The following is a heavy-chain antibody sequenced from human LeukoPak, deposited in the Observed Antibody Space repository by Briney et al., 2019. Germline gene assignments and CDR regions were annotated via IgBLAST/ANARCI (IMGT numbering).Heavy chain of an antibody. CDR2: IYYSGST. D-gene: IGHD6-13*01. V-gene: IGHV4-39*07. J-gene: IGHJ5*02. CDR3: ARAVASSSWYYRGDWFDP. CDR1: GGSISSSSYY. Sequence: PSETLSLTCTVSGGSISSSSYYWGWIRQPPGKGLEWIGSIYYSGSTYYNPSLKSRVTMSVDTSKNQFSLKLSSVTAADTAVYYCARAVASSSWYYRGDWFDPWGQGTLVTVSS.